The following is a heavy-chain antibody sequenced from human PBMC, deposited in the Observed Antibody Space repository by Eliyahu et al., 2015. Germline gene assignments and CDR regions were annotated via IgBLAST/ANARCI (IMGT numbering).Heavy chain of an antibody. Sequence: EVQLVESGGGXVQPGGSLXLSXXASGFTVSSNYMSWVRQAPGKGLEWVSVIYXGGRTYYADSVKGRLTISRDNSKNTLYLQMNSLRAEDTAVYYCARGDPIDYWGQGTLVTVSS. J-gene: IGHJ4*02. CDR1: GFTVSSNY. CDR3: ARGDPIDY. V-gene: IGHV3-66*01. CDR2: IYXGGRT.